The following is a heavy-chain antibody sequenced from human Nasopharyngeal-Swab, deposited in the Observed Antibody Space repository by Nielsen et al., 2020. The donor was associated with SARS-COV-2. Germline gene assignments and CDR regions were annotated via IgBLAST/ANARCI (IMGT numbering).Heavy chain of an antibody. CDR1: GFTLSSYA. J-gene: IGHJ4*02. CDR2: IYSGGST. CDR3: ARATPTYSGGDFDY. Sequence: GESLKISCAASGFTLSSYAMNWVRQAPGKGLEWVSVIYSGGSTYYADYVKGRFTISRDNSKNTLYLQMNNLRAEETAVYYCARATPTYSGGDFDYWGQGTLVTVSS. D-gene: IGHD2-15*01. V-gene: IGHV3-53*01.